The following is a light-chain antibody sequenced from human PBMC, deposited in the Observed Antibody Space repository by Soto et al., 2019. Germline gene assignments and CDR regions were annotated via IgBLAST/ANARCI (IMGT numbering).Light chain of an antibody. J-gene: IGLJ3*02. CDR2: EVY. V-gene: IGLV2-14*01. Sequence: QSALTQPASVSGSPGQSITISCTGTNSDVGGYDRVSWYQHHPGKAPKLLIFEVYNRPSGISDRFSGSKSGDTASLTISALQAEDEADYYCISYIPSTTTHWVFGGGTKVTVL. CDR3: ISYIPSTTTHWV. CDR1: NSDVGGYDR.